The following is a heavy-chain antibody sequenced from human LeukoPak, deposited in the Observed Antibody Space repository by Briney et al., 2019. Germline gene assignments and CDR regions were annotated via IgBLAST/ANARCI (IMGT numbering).Heavy chain of an antibody. V-gene: IGHV1-2*02. D-gene: IGHD1-26*01. CDR1: VYTFTGYY. J-gene: IGHJ4*02. Sequence: ASVKVSCKASVYTFTGYYMHWVRQAPGQGLEWMGWINPNSGGTNYAHKFQGRVTMTRDTSISTAYMQLSRLRYDDTAVYYCARVRVGVVGAIDYWGQGTMVTVSS. CDR3: ARVRVGVVGAIDY. CDR2: INPNSGGT.